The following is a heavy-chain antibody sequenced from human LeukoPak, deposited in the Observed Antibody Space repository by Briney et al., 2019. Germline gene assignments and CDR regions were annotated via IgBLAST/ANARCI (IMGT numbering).Heavy chain of an antibody. CDR1: GYSFTSYW. CDR2: IYPSDSDT. CDR3: AKGYWYFDL. Sequence: PGESLKISCKGSGYSFTSYWIGWVRQMPGKGLEWMGIIYPSDSDTKYSPSFQGQVTISVDKSISTAYLQWSSLKTSDSAMYYCAKGYWYFDLWGRGTLLTVSS. J-gene: IGHJ2*01. V-gene: IGHV5-51*01.